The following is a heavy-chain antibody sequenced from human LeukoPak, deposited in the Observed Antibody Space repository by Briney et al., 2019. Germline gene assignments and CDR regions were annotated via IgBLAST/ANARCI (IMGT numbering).Heavy chain of an antibody. D-gene: IGHD2-2*02. V-gene: IGHV3-9*01. CDR1: GFTFDDYA. CDR3: ARDNGYCTSTSCYNYSGMDV. CDR2: ISWNSGSI. J-gene: IGHJ6*02. Sequence: GGSLRLSCAASGFTFDDYAMHWVRQAPGKGLEWVSGISWNSGSIGYADSVKGRFTISRDNAKNLLYLQMNSLRAEDTAVYYCARDNGYCTSTSCYNYSGMDVWGQGTTVTVSS.